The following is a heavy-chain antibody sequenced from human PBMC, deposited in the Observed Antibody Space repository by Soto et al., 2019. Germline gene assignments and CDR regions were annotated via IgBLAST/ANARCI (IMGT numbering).Heavy chain of an antibody. D-gene: IGHD3-22*01. J-gene: IGHJ4*02. CDR2: IDWDDDK. CDR1: GFSLSTSGMR. CDR3: ARTTYYYDSSGYYPFDY. V-gene: IGHV2-70*04. Sequence: SGPTLVNPTQTLTLTCTFSGFSLSTSGMRVSWIRQPPGKALEWLARIDWDDDKFYSTSLKTRLTISKDTSKNQVVLTMTNMDPVDTATYYCARTTYYYDSSGYYPFDYWGQGTLVTVSS.